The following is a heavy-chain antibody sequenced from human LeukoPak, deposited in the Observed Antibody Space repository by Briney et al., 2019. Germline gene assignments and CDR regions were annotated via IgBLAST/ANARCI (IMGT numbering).Heavy chain of an antibody. D-gene: IGHD3-10*01. J-gene: IGHJ5*02. CDR3: ARHLGITMVRGVIRGWFDP. CDR2: IYYSGST. Sequence: SETLSLTCTVSGGSISSSSYYWGWIRQPPGKGLEWIGSIYYSGSTYYNPSLKSRVTISVDTSKNQFSLKLSSVTAADTAVYYCARHLGITMVRGVIRGWFDPWGQGTLVTVSS. V-gene: IGHV4-39*01. CDR1: GGSISSSSYY.